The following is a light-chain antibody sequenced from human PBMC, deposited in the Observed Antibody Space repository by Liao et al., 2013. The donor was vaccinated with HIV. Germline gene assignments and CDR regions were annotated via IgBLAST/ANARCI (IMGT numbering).Light chain of an antibody. CDR3: QVWDINSDQDVV. CDR1: NIGSKS. CDR2: KDS. Sequence: SYVLTQPPSVSVAPGKTARITCGGNNIGSKSVHWYQQKPGQAPVLVISKDSDRPSGIPDRFSGSNSGDTATLTINRVEAGDEADYYCQVWDINSDQDVVFGGGTELTVL. V-gene: IGLV3-21*01. J-gene: IGLJ2*01.